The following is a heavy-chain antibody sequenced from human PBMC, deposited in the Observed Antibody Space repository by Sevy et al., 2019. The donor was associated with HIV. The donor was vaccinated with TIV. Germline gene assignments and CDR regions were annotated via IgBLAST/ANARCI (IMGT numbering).Heavy chain of an antibody. V-gene: IGHV3-21*01. CDR2: ISSSSSYI. D-gene: IGHD3-22*01. CDR1: GFTFSSYS. Sequence: GGSLRLSCAASGFTFSSYSMNWVRQAPGKGLEWASSISSSSSYIYYADSVKGRFTISRDNAKNSLYLQMNSLRAEDTAVYYCARDEGYDSSGYYYDRYFDYWGQGTLVTVSS. J-gene: IGHJ4*02. CDR3: ARDEGYDSSGYYYDRYFDY.